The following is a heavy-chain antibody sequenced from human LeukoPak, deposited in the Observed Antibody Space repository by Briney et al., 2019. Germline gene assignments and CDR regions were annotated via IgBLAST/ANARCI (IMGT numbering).Heavy chain of an antibody. J-gene: IGHJ4*02. D-gene: IGHD3-22*01. CDR2: MNPNSGNT. V-gene: IGHV1-8*01. CDR3: ARGPPYYYDSSPIDY. CDR1: GYTFTSYD. Sequence: GASVKVSCKASGYTFTSYDINWVRQATGQGLEWMGWMNPNSGNTGYAQKFQGRVTMTRNTSISTAYMELSSLRSEDTAVYYCARGPPYYYDSSPIDYWGRGTLVTVSS.